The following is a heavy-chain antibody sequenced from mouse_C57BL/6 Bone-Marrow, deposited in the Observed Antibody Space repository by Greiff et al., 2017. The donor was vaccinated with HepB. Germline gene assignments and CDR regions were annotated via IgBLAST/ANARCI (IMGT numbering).Heavy chain of an antibody. J-gene: IGHJ2*01. CDR3: ARLEGSAGRY. Sequence: EVQVVESGGGLVQPGESLKLSCESNEYEFPSHDMSWVRKTPEKRLELVAAINSDGGSTYYPDTMERRFIISRDNTKKTVYLQMSRLRSEDTALYDGARLEGSAGRYWGQGTTLTVSS. CDR2: INSDGGST. V-gene: IGHV5-2*01. D-gene: IGHD6-1*01. CDR1: EYEFPSHD.